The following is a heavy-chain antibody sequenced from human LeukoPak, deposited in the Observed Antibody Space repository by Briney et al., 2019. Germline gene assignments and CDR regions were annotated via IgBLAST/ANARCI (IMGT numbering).Heavy chain of an antibody. CDR3: ARDTVLDY. CDR1: GFTFSNFP. CDR2: ISFGGTNK. V-gene: IGHV3-30*04. D-gene: IGHD4-17*01. J-gene: IGHJ4*02. Sequence: GGSLRLSCAVSGFTFSNFPMHWVRQAPGKGLQWVAVISFGGTNKYYTDSVKGRFTISRDNSKDTLYLQMNSLRAEDTAVYDCARDTVLDYWGQGTLVTVSS.